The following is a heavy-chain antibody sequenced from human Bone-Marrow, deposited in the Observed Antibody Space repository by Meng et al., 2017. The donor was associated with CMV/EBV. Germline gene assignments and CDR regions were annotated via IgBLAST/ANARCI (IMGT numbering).Heavy chain of an antibody. CDR2: INWNGGST. Sequence: GESLKISCAASGFTFDDYGMSWVRQAPGKGLEWVSGINWNGGSTGYADSVKGRFTISRDNAENSLYLQMNSLTVEDTAVYYCASGGCSSTSCYFPYYFDYWGQGALVTVSS. V-gene: IGHV3-20*04. CDR1: GFTFDDYG. CDR3: ASGGCSSTSCYFPYYFDY. D-gene: IGHD2-2*01. J-gene: IGHJ4*02.